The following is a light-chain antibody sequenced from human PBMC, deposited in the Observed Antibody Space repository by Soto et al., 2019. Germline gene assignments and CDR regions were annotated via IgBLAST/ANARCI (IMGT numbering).Light chain of an antibody. V-gene: IGKV1-5*03. CDR3: QQYNSYSYT. J-gene: IGKJ2*01. CDR2: KAT. CDR1: QSISSW. Sequence: DIQMTQSPSTLSASVGDRVTITCRASQSISSWLAWYQQKPGKAPKLPIYKATSLESGFPSRFSGSGSGTEFTLTISSLQPDDFATYYCQQYNSYSYTFGQGTKLEIK.